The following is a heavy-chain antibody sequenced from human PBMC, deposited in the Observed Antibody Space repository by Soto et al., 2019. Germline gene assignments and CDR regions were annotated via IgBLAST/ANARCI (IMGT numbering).Heavy chain of an antibody. Sequence: SETLSLTCTVSGGSISGSVYYWGWVRQPPGKGLEWIGSIFYSGSTSYNPSLKSRVTISVDTSKNQFSLRLTSVTAADTAVYYCATQGPTEMATSRIFDYWGKGTRVTVPS. D-gene: IGHD5-12*01. CDR3: ATQGPTEMATSRIFDY. CDR2: IFYSGST. CDR1: GGSISGSVYY. J-gene: IGHJ4*02. V-gene: IGHV4-39*01.